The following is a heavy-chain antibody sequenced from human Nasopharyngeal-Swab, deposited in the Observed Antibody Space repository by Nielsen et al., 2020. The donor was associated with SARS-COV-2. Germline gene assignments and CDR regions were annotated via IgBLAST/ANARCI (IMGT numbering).Heavy chain of an antibody. D-gene: IGHD3-3*01. V-gene: IGHV1-69*10. Sequence: SVKVSCKASGGNFSSYAISWVRQAPGQGLEWMGGIIPILGIANYAQKFQGRVTITADKSTSTAYMELSSLRSEDTAVYYCAREILRFLEWLLPDAFEIWGQGTMVTVSS. J-gene: IGHJ3*02. CDR1: GGNFSSYA. CDR3: AREILRFLEWLLPDAFEI. CDR2: IIPILGIA.